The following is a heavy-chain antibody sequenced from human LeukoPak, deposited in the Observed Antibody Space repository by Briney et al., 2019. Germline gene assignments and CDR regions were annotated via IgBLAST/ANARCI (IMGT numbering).Heavy chain of an antibody. D-gene: IGHD6-6*01. CDR2: MNPNSGNT. J-gene: IGHJ6*03. Sequence: ASVTVSCKASGYTFTSYDINWVRQATGQGLEWMGWMNPNSGNTGYAQKFQGRVTMTRNTSISTAYMELSSLRSEDTAVYYCARSAARREANYYYYMDVWGKGTTVTVSS. CDR3: ARSAARREANYYYYMDV. V-gene: IGHV1-8*01. CDR1: GYTFTSYD.